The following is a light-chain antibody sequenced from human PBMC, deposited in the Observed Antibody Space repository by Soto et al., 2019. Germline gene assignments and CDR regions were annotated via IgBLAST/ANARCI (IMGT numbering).Light chain of an antibody. CDR1: SSNIGAGYD. V-gene: IGLV1-40*01. CDR3: QSYDSSLTSAV. CDR2: GNN. Sequence: QPVLTQPPSVSGAPGQTITISCTGSSSNIGAGYDVHWYQQLPGRAPKLLIYGNNNRPSGVPDRLSGSKSGTSVSLAITGLRGEDEADYHCQSYDSSLTSAVFGGGTKLTVL. J-gene: IGLJ2*01.